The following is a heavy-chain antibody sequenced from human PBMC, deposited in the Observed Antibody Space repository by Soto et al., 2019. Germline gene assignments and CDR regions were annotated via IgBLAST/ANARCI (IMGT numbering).Heavy chain of an antibody. D-gene: IGHD5-12*01. CDR3: ARASGYDYVPDY. CDR1: GGSFSGYY. J-gene: IGHJ4*02. Sequence: QVQLQQWGAGLLKPSETLSLTCAVYGGSFSGYYWSWIRQPPGKGLEWIGEINHSGSTNDNTSLKILVTISVDTSKNQFSLKLSSVTAADTAVYYCARASGYDYVPDYWGQGTLVTVSS. V-gene: IGHV4-34*01. CDR2: INHSGST.